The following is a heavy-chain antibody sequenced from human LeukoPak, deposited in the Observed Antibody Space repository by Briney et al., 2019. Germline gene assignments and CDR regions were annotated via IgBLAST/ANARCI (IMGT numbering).Heavy chain of an antibody. V-gene: IGHV1-69*13. Sequence: GASVKVSCKASGGTFSSYAISWVRQAPGQGLEWMGGIIPIFGTANYAQKFQGRVTITADESTSTAYMELSSLRSADTAVYYCARGAYYYDSSGYFFDYWGQGTLVTVSS. CDR1: GGTFSSYA. CDR2: IIPIFGTA. D-gene: IGHD3-22*01. CDR3: ARGAYYYDSSGYFFDY. J-gene: IGHJ4*02.